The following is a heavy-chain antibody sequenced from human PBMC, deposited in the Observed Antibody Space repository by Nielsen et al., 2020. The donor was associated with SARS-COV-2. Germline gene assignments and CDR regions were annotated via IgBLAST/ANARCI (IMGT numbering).Heavy chain of an antibody. CDR3: ARQQRYYYDNTGYYHPPDS. Sequence: GESLKISCKGSGYTFTNYWIAWVRHMPGKGLEWMGIIYPGDSDTRYSPSFQGQVTISADKSISTAYLQWSSLKASDTAMYYCARQQRYYYDNTGYYHPPDSWGQGTLVTVSS. CDR1: GYTFTNYW. J-gene: IGHJ5*02. V-gene: IGHV5-51*01. D-gene: IGHD3-22*01. CDR2: IYPGDSDT.